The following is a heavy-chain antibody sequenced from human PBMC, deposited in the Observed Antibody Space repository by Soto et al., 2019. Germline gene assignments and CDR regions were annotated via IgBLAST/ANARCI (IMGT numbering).Heavy chain of an antibody. V-gene: IGHV4-30-4*01. J-gene: IGHJ6*02. D-gene: IGHD2-15*01. Sequence: SETLSLTCTVSGGSISSGDYYWSWIRQPPGKGLEWIGYIYYSGSTYYDPSLKSRVTISVDTSKNQFSLKLSSVTAADTAVYYCARESRIFYYYYGMDVWGQGTTVTVSS. CDR3: ARESRIFYYYYGMDV. CDR1: GGSISSGDYY. CDR2: IYYSGST.